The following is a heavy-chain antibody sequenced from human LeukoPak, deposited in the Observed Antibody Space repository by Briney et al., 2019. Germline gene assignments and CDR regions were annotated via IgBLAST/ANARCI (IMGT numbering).Heavy chain of an antibody. Sequence: ASVTVSCKASGYTFTGYYMHWVRQAHGQGLEWMGWINPNSGGTNYAQKFQGRVTMTRDTSISTAYMELSRLRSDDTAVYYCARKLGVVVAATGVHWFDPWGQGTLVTVSS. J-gene: IGHJ5*02. V-gene: IGHV1-2*02. D-gene: IGHD2-15*01. CDR1: GYTFTGYY. CDR2: INPNSGGT. CDR3: ARKLGVVVAATGVHWFDP.